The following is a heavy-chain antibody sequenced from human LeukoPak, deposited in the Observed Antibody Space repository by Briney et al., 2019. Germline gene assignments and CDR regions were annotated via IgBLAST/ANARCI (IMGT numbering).Heavy chain of an antibody. Sequence: GGSLRLSCAASGFPFSSYAMSWVRQAPGKGLEWVSAISGSGGNTYYADSVKGRFTISRDNSKNTLYLQMNSLRAEDTAVYYCAKGRDYGDYVGYFDYWGQGTLVTVSS. D-gene: IGHD4-17*01. CDR2: ISGSGGNT. CDR3: AKGRDYGDYVGYFDY. CDR1: GFPFSSYA. J-gene: IGHJ4*02. V-gene: IGHV3-23*01.